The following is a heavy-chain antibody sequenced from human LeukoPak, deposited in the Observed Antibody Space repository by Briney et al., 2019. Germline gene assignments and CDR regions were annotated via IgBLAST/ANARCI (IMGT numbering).Heavy chain of an antibody. CDR1: GFTFRSYA. Sequence: GGSLRLSCAASGFTFRSYAMSWVRQAPGKGLEWVSAISGSGDTTYYADSVKGRFTISRDNSKNTLYLQMNSLRPEDTAVYYCAKVGARGCSSSTCFDWYFDLWGRGTLVIVSP. CDR2: ISGSGDTT. V-gene: IGHV3-23*01. J-gene: IGHJ2*01. CDR3: AKVGARGCSSSTCFDWYFDL. D-gene: IGHD2-2*01.